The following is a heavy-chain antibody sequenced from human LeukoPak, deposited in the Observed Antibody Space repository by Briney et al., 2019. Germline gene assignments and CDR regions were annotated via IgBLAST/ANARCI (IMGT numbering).Heavy chain of an antibody. CDR3: AKDGALYPFFFDS. CDR1: GFTFSSYA. Sequence: GRSLRLSCAASGFTFSSYAMSWVRQAPGKGLEWVSAISGSGGHTYYADSVKGRFTISRDNSKNTLYLQMDTLRGEDTAIYYCAKDGALYPFFFDSWGQGTLVTVSS. D-gene: IGHD3-16*01. J-gene: IGHJ4*02. CDR2: ISGSGGHT. V-gene: IGHV3-23*01.